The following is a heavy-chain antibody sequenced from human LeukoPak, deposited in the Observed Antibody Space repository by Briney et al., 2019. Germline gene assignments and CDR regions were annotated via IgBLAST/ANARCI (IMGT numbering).Heavy chain of an antibody. V-gene: IGHV1-46*01. J-gene: IGHJ5*02. CDR2: INPSGGST. CDR1: GYTFTSYY. Sequence: ASVKVSCKASGYTFTSYYMHWVRQAPGQGLEWMGIINPSGGSTSYAQKFQGGVAMTRDTSTSTVYMELSSLRSEDTAVYYCAREGVVVVAGDHPDWFDPWGQGTLVTVSS. CDR3: AREGVVVVAGDHPDWFDP. D-gene: IGHD2-15*01.